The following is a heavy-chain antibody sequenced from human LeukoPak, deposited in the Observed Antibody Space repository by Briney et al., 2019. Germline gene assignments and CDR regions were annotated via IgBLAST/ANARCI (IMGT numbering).Heavy chain of an antibody. Sequence: GGSLRLSCAASGFTFSSYWMHWVRHAPGKGLVWVSRINSDGSSTSYADSVKGRFTISRDNAKNTLYLQMNSLRAEDTAVYYCARGHIVVLTAPDNWGQGTVVTVSS. CDR3: ARGHIVVLTAPDN. CDR2: INSDGSST. V-gene: IGHV3-74*01. CDR1: GFTFSSYW. J-gene: IGHJ4*02. D-gene: IGHD2-21*02.